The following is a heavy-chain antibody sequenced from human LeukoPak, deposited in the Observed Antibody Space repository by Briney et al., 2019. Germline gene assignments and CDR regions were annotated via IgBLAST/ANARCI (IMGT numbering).Heavy chain of an antibody. Sequence: PGRSLRLSCAASGFTFSNFGMHWVRQAPGKGLEWVAVISYDAKNEYYTDSVKGRFTISRDNAKNTVYLQMTSLKPEDTAVYYCAKQMAVDYFDYWGQGTLVTVSS. CDR2: ISYDAKNE. J-gene: IGHJ4*02. CDR3: AKQMAVDYFDY. CDR1: GFTFSNFG. V-gene: IGHV3-30*18. D-gene: IGHD5-24*01.